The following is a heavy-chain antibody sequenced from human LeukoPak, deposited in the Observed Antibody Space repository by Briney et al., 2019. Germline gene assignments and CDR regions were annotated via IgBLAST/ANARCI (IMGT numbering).Heavy chain of an antibody. CDR3: ARDQDSSGYID. J-gene: IGHJ4*02. D-gene: IGHD3-22*01. V-gene: IGHV3-66*02. Sequence: GGSLRLSCAVSGFTVSSNYMSWVRQAPGKGLEWVSVIYSGGSTYYADSVKGRFTISRDNSKNTLYLQMNSLRAEDTAVYYCARDQDSSGYIDWGQGTLVTVSS. CDR2: IYSGGST. CDR1: GFTVSSNY.